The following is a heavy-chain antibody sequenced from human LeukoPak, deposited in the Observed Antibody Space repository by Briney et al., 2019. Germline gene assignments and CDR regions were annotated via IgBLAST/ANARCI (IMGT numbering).Heavy chain of an antibody. V-gene: IGHV4-61*01. CDR2: IYYSGST. D-gene: IGHD1-26*01. CDR3: AREEALGSGSFDY. CDR1: GYSISSGYY. Sequence: MSSETLSLTCTVSGYSISSGYYWSWIRQPPGKGLEWIGYIYYSGSTSYNPSLKSRVTISVDTSKNQFSLKLSSVTAADTAVYYCAREEALGSGSFDYWGQGTLVTVSS. J-gene: IGHJ4*02.